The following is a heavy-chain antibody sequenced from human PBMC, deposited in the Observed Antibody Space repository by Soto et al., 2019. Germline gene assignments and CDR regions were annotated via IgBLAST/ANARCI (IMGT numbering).Heavy chain of an antibody. D-gene: IGHD4-17*01. J-gene: IGHJ4*02. CDR2: IYWDDDK. CDR3: AHMGIVDYAKS. Sequence: QITLKESGPTLVKPTQTLTLTCTFSGFSMSTSGVGVGWIRQPPGKALEWLALIYWDDDKRYKPSLKSRLTITKDTSKNQEVLTMTNMDPVETATYYCAHMGIVDYAKSWGQGTLVTVS. CDR1: GFSMSTSGVG. V-gene: IGHV2-5*02.